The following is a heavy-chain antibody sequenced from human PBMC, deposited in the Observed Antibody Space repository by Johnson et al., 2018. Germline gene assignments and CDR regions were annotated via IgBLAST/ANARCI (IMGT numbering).Heavy chain of an antibody. J-gene: IGHJ6*03. V-gene: IGHV3-15*07. CDR3: TTTEYYYERSGYYDFRYYYYYMDG. Sequence: VQLVESGGGLVKPGGSLRLSCAASGFTFSNAWMNWVRQAPGKGLEWVGRIKSKTDGGTTDYAAPVKGRFTISSDDSKNTLYLQMNSLKTEDRAVYYGTTTEYYYERSGYYDFRYYYYYMDGWGKGTTVTVSS. D-gene: IGHD3-22*01. CDR2: IKSKTDGGTT. CDR1: GFTFSNAW.